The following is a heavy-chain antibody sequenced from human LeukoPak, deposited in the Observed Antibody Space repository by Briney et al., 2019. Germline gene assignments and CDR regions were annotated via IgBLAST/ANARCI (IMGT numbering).Heavy chain of an antibody. V-gene: IGHV4-61*02. CDR2: IYTSGST. Sequence: SETLSLTCTVSGGSISSGSYYWSWIRQPAGKGLEWIGRIYTSGSTNYNPSLKSRVTISVDTSKNQFSLKLSSVTAADTAVYYCASSSSSWYKGWFDPWGQGTLVTVSS. CDR1: GGSISSGSYY. CDR3: ASSSSSWYKGWFDP. D-gene: IGHD6-13*01. J-gene: IGHJ5*02.